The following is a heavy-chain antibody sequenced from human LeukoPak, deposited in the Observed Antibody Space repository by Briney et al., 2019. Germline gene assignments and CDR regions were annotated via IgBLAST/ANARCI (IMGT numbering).Heavy chain of an antibody. CDR3: TRHNVDRPY. Sequence: PGGSLRLSCAASGFTFSGSAMHWVRQASGKGLEWVGRIRSKANSYATAYAASVKGRFTISRDDSENTAYLQMNSLKTEDTAVYYCTRHNVDRPYWGQGTLVTVSS. J-gene: IGHJ4*02. D-gene: IGHD3-22*01. CDR1: GFTFSGSA. CDR2: IRSKANSYAT. V-gene: IGHV3-73*01.